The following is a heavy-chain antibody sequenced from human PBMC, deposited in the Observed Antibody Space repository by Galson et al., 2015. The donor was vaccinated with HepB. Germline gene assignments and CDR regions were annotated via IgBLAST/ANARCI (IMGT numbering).Heavy chain of an antibody. D-gene: IGHD4/OR15-4a*01. V-gene: IGHV3-21*01. Sequence: SLRLSCAASGFTFSTYSMNWVRQAPGKGLEWVSIISRSSSSYIYYADAVKGRFTISRDNAKNSLYLQMNSLSAEDTGVYYCARGSGCPDYWGQGTLVTVSS. J-gene: IGHJ4*02. CDR1: GFTFSTYS. CDR3: ARGSGCPDY. CDR2: ISRSSSSYI.